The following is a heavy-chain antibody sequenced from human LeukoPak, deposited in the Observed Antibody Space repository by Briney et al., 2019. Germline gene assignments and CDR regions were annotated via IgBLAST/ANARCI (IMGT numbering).Heavy chain of an antibody. CDR1: GYTFTSYG. D-gene: IGHD2-2*02. J-gene: IGHJ6*03. CDR2: IIPILGTA. Sequence: SVKVSRKASGYTFTSYGISWVRQAPRQGLEWVGGIIPILGTANYAQKCQGRVTITTDESTSTAYMELSSLRSEDTAVYYCASCLVVPAAIDYYYYYYIDVWGKGTTVTVSS. CDR3: ASCLVVPAAIDYYYYYYIDV. V-gene: IGHV1-69*05.